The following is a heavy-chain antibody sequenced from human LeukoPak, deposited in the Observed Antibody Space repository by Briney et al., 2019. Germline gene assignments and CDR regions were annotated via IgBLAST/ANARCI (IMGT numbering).Heavy chain of an antibody. J-gene: IGHJ6*02. D-gene: IGHD4-17*01. Sequence: PGGSLRLSCAASGFTFSSYGMHWVRQAPGKGLEWVAVIWYDGSNKCYADSAKGRFTISRDNSKNTLYLQMNSLRADDTAVYYCAGDYGEYYYGMDVWGQGTTVTVSS. CDR2: IWYDGSNK. CDR1: GFTFSSYG. CDR3: AGDYGEYYYGMDV. V-gene: IGHV3-33*01.